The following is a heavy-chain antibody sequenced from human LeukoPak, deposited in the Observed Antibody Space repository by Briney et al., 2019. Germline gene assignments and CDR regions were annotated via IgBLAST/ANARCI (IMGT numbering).Heavy chain of an antibody. Sequence: GGSLRLSCAASGFTFNNYGMSWVRQAPGKGLEWVSAISGTGSNTYYADSVKGRFTISRDNSRNTLYLQMNSLRAEDTAVYYCAKKYNWNDYYFDYWGQGTLVTVSS. CDR1: GFTFNNYG. J-gene: IGHJ4*02. V-gene: IGHV3-23*01. CDR3: AKKYNWNDYYFDY. CDR2: ISGTGSNT. D-gene: IGHD1-20*01.